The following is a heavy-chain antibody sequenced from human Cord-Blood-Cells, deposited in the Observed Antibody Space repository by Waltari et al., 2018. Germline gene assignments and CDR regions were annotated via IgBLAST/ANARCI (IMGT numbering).Heavy chain of an antibody. J-gene: IGHJ6*02. Sequence: EVQLVESGGGLVQPGRSLRLSCAASGFTFDDYAMHWVRQAPGKGLEWVSGISWNSGSIGYADSVKGRFTISRDNAKNSLYLQMNSLRAEDTALYYCAKDKADYYYGMDVWGQGTTVTVSS. V-gene: IGHV3-9*01. CDR2: ISWNSGSI. CDR1: GFTFDDYA. CDR3: AKDKADYYYGMDV. D-gene: IGHD6-13*01.